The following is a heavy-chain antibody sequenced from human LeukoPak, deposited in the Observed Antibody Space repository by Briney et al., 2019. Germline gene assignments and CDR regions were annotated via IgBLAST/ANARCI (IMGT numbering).Heavy chain of an antibody. J-gene: IGHJ4*02. CDR1: GFTFSSYA. Sequence: PGGSLRLSCAASGFTFSSYAMSWVRQAPGKGLEWVSGFSASGGSTYYADSVKGRFTISRDNSKNTLYLQMNSLRADDTAVYYCAMHYSPRYDILTAYFHYWGQGTLVTVSS. CDR3: AMHYSPRYDILTAYFHY. D-gene: IGHD3-9*01. CDR2: FSASGGST. V-gene: IGHV3-23*01.